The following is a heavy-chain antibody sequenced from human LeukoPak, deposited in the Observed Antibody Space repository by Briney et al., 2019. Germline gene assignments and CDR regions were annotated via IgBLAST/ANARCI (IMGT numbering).Heavy chain of an antibody. J-gene: IGHJ4*02. CDR3: ARASSGWPPDFDY. CDR2: INPNSGGT. Sequence: ASVKVSCKASGYTFTSYAMHWVRQAPGQGLEWTGWINPNSGGTNYAQKFQGWVTMTRDTSISTAYMELSRLRSDDTAVYYCARASSGWPPDFDYWGQGTLVTVSS. D-gene: IGHD6-19*01. CDR1: GYTFTSYA. V-gene: IGHV1-2*04.